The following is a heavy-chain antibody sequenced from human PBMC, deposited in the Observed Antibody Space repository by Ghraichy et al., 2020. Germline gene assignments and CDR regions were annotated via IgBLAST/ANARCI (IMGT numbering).Heavy chain of an antibody. CDR1: GFAFTGAW. CDR3: TTADPGAYGDY. Sequence: WGSLRLSCATSGFAFTGAWMSWVRQAPGKGLEWVGRIRSKTDGGTTDYAAPVKGRFILSRDDSKKTLYLQMNSLKTEDTAVYYCTTADPGAYGDYWGPGILVTVSS. D-gene: IGHD4-17*01. CDR2: IRSKTDGGTT. J-gene: IGHJ4*02. V-gene: IGHV3-15*01.